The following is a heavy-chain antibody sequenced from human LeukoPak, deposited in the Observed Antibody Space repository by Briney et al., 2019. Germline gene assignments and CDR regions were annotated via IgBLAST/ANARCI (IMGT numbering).Heavy chain of an antibody. V-gene: IGHV3-23*01. CDR3: ATSMGHCSSTSCHAFDI. D-gene: IGHD2-2*01. CDR2: LSGSGGST. CDR1: GFTFSSYA. Sequence: PGGSLRLSCAASGFTFSSYAMNWVRQAPGKGLEWVSVLSGSGGSTVYADSVKGRFTISRDNPKNTLYLQMNSLRAEDTAVYYCATSMGHCSSTSCHAFDIWGQGTMVTVSS. J-gene: IGHJ3*02.